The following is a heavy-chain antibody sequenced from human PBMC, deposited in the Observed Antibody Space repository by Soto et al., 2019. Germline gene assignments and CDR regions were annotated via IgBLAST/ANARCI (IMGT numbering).Heavy chain of an antibody. CDR1: GFTFSSYG. J-gene: IGHJ4*02. D-gene: IGHD6-13*01. V-gene: IGHV3-33*01. Sequence: QVQLVESGGGVVQPGRSLRLSCAASGFTFSSYGMHWVRQAPGKGLEWVAVIWYDGSNKYYADSVKGRFTISRDNSKNTLYLQMNSLRAEDTAVYYCARDPSSSWYGLVDYWGQGTLVTVSS. CDR2: IWYDGSNK. CDR3: ARDPSSSWYGLVDY.